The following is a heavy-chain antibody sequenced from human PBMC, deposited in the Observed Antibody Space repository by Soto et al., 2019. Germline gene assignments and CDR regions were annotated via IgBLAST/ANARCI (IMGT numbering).Heavy chain of an antibody. CDR3: ANPPLVRALSFDY. J-gene: IGHJ4*02. CDR2: ISGSGDNT. D-gene: IGHD3-10*01. V-gene: IGHV3-23*01. Sequence: EVHLLDSGGCWVQPGGSLRLSCAASGFAFSDYVMCWVRQGRGKGLEWVSSISGSGDNTYYADSVKGRFTISRDNSKNTLYLQMNSLRAEDTAVYYCANPPLVRALSFDYWGQGTLVTVSS. CDR1: GFAFSDYV.